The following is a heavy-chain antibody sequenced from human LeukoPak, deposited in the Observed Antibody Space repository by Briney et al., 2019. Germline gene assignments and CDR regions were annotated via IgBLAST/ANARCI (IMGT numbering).Heavy chain of an antibody. J-gene: IGHJ4*02. CDR2: ISGDAGSI. CDR3: AKYEAPGWSGYCDY. D-gene: IGHD2-15*01. V-gene: IGHV3-23*01. CDR1: GFIFSNYA. Sequence: PGGSLRLSCAASGFIFSNYAMTWVRQAPGKGLEWVSSISGDAGSIYYIDSVRGRFTISRDNSKNTLFLQMNSLRAEDTGMYYCAKYEAPGWSGYCDYWGQGTLVTVSS.